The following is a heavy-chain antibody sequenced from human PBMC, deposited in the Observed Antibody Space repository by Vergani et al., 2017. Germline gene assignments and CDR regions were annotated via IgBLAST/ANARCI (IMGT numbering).Heavy chain of an antibody. CDR1: GFTFSSYG. J-gene: IGHJ6*03. CDR3: ARDGYANYYMDV. V-gene: IGHV3-33*01. CDR2: IWYDGSNK. D-gene: IGHD5-18*01. Sequence: QVQLVESGGGVVQPGRSLRLSCAASGFTFSSYGMHWVRQAPGKGLEWVAVIWYDGSNKYYADSVKGRFTISRDNAKNSLYLQMNSLRAEDTAVYYCARDGYANYYMDVWGKGTTVTVSS.